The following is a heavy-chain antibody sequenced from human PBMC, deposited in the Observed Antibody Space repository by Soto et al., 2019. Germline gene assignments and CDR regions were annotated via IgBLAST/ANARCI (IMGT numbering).Heavy chain of an antibody. CDR3: ARGLAPRYCSGSRCYFYSFDS. CDR2: IHHSGST. D-gene: IGHD2-15*01. Sequence: KGLEWIGYIHHSGSTYYNQSLKSRFTISVDTSKNQFSLKLSSVTAADTAVFYCARGLAPRYCSGSRCYFYSFDSWGQGTLVTVSS. J-gene: IGHJ4*02. V-gene: IGHV4-31*02.